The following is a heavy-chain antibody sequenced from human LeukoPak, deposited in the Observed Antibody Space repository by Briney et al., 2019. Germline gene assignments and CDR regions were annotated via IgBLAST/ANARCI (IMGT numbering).Heavy chain of an antibody. J-gene: IGHJ4*02. Sequence: GGSLRLSCAASGFTFSSYSMNWVRQAPGKGLEWVSSINRSSSSIYYADSVKGRFTISRDNAKNSLYLQMNSLRAEDTAVYYCARASGDIVETATMGSYWGQGTLVTVSS. V-gene: IGHV3-21*01. D-gene: IGHD5-18*01. CDR2: INRSSSSI. CDR1: GFTFSSYS. CDR3: ARASGDIVETATMGSY.